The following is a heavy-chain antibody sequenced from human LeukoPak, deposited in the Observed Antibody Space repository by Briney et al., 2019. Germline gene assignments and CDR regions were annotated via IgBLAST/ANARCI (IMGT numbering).Heavy chain of an antibody. CDR2: IYYSGST. D-gene: IGHD2-15*01. J-gene: IGHJ4*02. Sequence: SETLSLTCTVSGGSISSYYWSWIRQPPGKGLEWIGYIYYSGSTNYNPSLKSRVTISVDTSKNQFSLKLSSVTAADTAVYYCASSHLSVALFDYWGQGTLVAVSS. CDR1: GGSISSYY. V-gene: IGHV4-59*01. CDR3: ASSHLSVALFDY.